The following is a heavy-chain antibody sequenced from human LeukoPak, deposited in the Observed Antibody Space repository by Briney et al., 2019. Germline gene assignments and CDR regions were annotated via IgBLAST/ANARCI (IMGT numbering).Heavy chain of an antibody. J-gene: IGHJ6*03. CDR1: GGSISSYY. V-gene: IGHV4-59*01. D-gene: IGHD4-17*01. Sequence: SETLSLTCTVSGGSISSYYWSWIRQPPGKGLEWIGYIYYSGGTYYNPSLKSRVTISVHTSKNQFSLKLSSVTAADTAVYYCARTPYGDPIRYYYYMDVWGKGTTVTVSS. CDR2: IYYSGGT. CDR3: ARTPYGDPIRYYYYMDV.